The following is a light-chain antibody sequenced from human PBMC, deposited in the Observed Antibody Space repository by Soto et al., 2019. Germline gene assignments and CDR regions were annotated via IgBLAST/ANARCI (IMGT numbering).Light chain of an antibody. J-gene: IGKJ1*01. CDR2: AAS. CDR1: QSVSSTY. Sequence: EIVLTQSPGTLSLSPGERATLSCRASQSVSSTYLAWYRQKPGQAPRLLIFAASSRATGIPDRFSGSGSGTDFTLTISRLEPEDFAVYYCQQYGGSPRTFGQGTKVDIK. CDR3: QQYGGSPRT. V-gene: IGKV3-20*01.